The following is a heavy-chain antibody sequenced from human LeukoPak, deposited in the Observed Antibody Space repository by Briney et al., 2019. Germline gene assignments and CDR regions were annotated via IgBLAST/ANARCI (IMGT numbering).Heavy chain of an antibody. CDR1: GGSISSSSYY. Sequence: PSETLSLTCTVSGGSISSSSYYWGWIRQPPGKGLEWIGSIYYSGSTYYNPSLRSRVTISVDTSKNQFSLKLNSVTAADTAVYYCAIDFVVVTETATTLWGQGTLVTVSS. CDR3: AIDFVVVTETATTL. D-gene: IGHD2-21*02. V-gene: IGHV4-39*01. J-gene: IGHJ4*02. CDR2: IYYSGST.